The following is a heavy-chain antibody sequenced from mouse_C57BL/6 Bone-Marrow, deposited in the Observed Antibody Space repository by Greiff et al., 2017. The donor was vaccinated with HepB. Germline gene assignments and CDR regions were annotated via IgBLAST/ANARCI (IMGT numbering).Heavy chain of an antibody. Sequence: EVKLEEPGPGLVKPSQSLSLTCSVSGYSITSGYYWNLIRQFPGNNLEWMGYISYDGSNNYNPTFKNRISITRDKSKNQFFLKLNSVTTKDTATYYCARWITAVVAHWYFDVWGTGTTVTVSS. CDR2: ISYDGSN. V-gene: IGHV3-6*01. J-gene: IGHJ1*03. CDR3: ARWITAVVAHWYFDV. D-gene: IGHD1-1*01. CDR1: GYSITSGYY.